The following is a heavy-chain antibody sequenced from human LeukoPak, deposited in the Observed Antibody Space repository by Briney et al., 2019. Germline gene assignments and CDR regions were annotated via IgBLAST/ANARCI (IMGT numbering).Heavy chain of an antibody. CDR2: INHSGST. J-gene: IGHJ3*02. V-gene: IGHV4-34*01. Sequence: SETLSLTCAVYGGSFSGYYWSWIRQPPGKGLECIGEINHSGSTNYSPSLKSRVTISVDTSKNQFSLKLSSVTAADTAVYYCARAGAVAGGKNAFDIWGQGTMVTVSS. CDR1: GGSFSGYY. D-gene: IGHD6-19*01. CDR3: ARAGAVAGGKNAFDI.